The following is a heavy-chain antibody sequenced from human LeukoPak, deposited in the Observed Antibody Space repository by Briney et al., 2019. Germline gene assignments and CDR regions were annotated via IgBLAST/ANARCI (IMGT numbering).Heavy chain of an antibody. D-gene: IGHD5-12*01. CDR2: ISAHNGDT. J-gene: IGHJ6*02. CDR3: ASSGGIVAMVGGYYYGMDV. V-gene: IGHV1-18*01. Sequence: GASVKVSCKASGYTFPTYGITWVRQAPGQGLEWMGWISAHNGDTNYAQNLQGRVTMTTDTSTRTAYMELRSLTSDDTAVYYCASSGGIVAMVGGYYYGMDVWGQGITVTVSS. CDR1: GYTFPTYG.